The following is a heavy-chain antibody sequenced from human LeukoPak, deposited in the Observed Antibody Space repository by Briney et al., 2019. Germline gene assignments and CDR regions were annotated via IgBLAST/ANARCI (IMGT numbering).Heavy chain of an antibody. Sequence: GGSLRLSCAASGFTFSNAWMSWVRQAPGKGLEWVGRIKSKTDGGTTDYAAPVKGRFTISRDDSKNTLYLQMNSLKTEDTAVYYCTTDVSGYSSSSPLDYWGQGTLVTVSS. CDR2: IKSKTDGGTT. J-gene: IGHJ4*02. D-gene: IGHD6-6*01. V-gene: IGHV3-15*01. CDR1: GFTFSNAW. CDR3: TTDVSGYSSSSPLDY.